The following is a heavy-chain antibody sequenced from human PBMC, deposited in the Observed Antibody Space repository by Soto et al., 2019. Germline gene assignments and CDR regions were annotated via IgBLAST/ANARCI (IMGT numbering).Heavy chain of an antibody. Sequence: PSETLSLTCAVSGGSISSGGYSWSWIRQPPGKGLEWIGYIYHSGSTYYNPSLMRRVTISVDSSKNQFSLKLSSVIAADTAVYYCAGGLVKGTPDYWGQGTLVTVSS. CDR2: IYHSGST. V-gene: IGHV4-30-2*01. D-gene: IGHD3-3*01. CDR3: AGGLVKGTPDY. J-gene: IGHJ4*02. CDR1: GGSISSGGYS.